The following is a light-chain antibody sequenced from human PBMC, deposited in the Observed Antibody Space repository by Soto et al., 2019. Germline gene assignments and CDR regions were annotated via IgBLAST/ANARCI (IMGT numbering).Light chain of an antibody. Sequence: DIHRTQSPSTLSASLGGRVTITCRASESVGTWVAWYQQKPGKAPKLLIFGASNLESGVPSRFSGSGSGTEFTLTIAILQPDDFATYFCQHYHRNMWSFGPGTKV. CDR2: GAS. CDR1: ESVGTW. J-gene: IGKJ1*01. V-gene: IGKV1-5*01. CDR3: QHYHRNMWS.